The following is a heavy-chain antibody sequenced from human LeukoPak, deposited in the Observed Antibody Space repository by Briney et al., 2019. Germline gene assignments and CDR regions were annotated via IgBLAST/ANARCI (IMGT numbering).Heavy chain of an antibody. V-gene: IGHV4-39*07. CDR1: GFTFSSYA. Sequence: GSLRLSCAASGFTFSSYAMSWIRQPPGKGLEWIGSIYYSGSTYYNPSLKSRVTISVDTSKNQFSLKLSSVTAADTAVYFCARGGGSGTYYYYMDVWGKGTTVTISS. D-gene: IGHD6-19*01. CDR2: IYYSGST. CDR3: ARGGGSGTYYYYMDV. J-gene: IGHJ6*03.